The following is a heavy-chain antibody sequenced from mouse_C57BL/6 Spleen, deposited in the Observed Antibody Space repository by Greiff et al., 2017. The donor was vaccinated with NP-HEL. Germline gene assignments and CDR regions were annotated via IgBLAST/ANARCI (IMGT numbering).Heavy chain of an antibody. Sequence: VQLVESGAELVNPGASVTLSCKASGYTFTEYTIHWVKQRSGQGLEWIGWFYPGSGSIKYNEKFKDKATLTADKSSSTVYMELSRLTSEDSAVYVCARHEEGWDDYAMDYWGQGTSVTVSS. CDR3: ARHEEGWDDYAMDY. CDR1: GYTFTEYT. V-gene: IGHV1-62-2*01. D-gene: IGHD4-1*01. CDR2: FYPGSGSI. J-gene: IGHJ4*01.